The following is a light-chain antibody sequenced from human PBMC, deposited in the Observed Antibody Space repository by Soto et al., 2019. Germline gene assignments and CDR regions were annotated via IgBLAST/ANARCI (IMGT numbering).Light chain of an antibody. CDR3: CSSGGSPTYV. CDR1: SSNVGSYKL. CDR2: EVN. Sequence: QSALTQPASVSGSPGQSITISCTGTSSNVGSYKLVSWYQQHPGKAPKLMIFEVNKRPSGVSNRFSGSKSGNTASLTISGLEVEDEADYYCCSSGGSPTYVFGTGTKVTV. V-gene: IGLV2-23*02. J-gene: IGLJ1*01.